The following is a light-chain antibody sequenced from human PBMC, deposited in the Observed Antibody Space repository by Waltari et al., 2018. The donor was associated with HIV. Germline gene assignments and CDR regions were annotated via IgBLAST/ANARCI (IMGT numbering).Light chain of an antibody. CDR3: QQYGSSPLGT. J-gene: IGKJ2*02. CDR1: QSISSSY. Sequence: EIVLTQSPGTLSLSPGERATLSCRASQSISSSYLAWYQQKPGQAPRPLIYDASSRATGIPDRFSGSGSGTDFTLTISRLEPEDFAVYYCQQYGSSPLGTFGQGTKLEIK. V-gene: IGKV3-20*01. CDR2: DAS.